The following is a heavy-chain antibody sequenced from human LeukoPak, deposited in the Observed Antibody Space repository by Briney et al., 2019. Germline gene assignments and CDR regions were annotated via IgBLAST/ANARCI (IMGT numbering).Heavy chain of an antibody. CDR1: GFTFSSYW. D-gene: IGHD3-22*01. V-gene: IGHV3-7*04. J-gene: IGHJ4*02. CDR2: IKQDGSEK. Sequence: PGGSLRLSCAASGFTFSSYWMTWVRQAPGKGLEWVANIKQDGSEKYYVDSLGGRFTISRDNAKNSLYLQMNSLRAEDTAVYYCARARYYDNSGYYYYFDYWGQGTLVTVSS. CDR3: ARARYYDNSGYYYYFDY.